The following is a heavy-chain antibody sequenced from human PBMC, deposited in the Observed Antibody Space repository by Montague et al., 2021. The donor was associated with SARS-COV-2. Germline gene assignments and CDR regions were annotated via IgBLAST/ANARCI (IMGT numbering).Heavy chain of an antibody. J-gene: IGHJ3*02. Sequence: SETLSLTCTVSGGSISSSSYYWAWIRQPPGKGLEWIGSIYHSGSTFYSPSLKSRVSMSVDTSKNQFSLKLSPVTAADTAMYYCARVKWELSVGNVFDIWGQGTMVTVSS. V-gene: IGHV4-39*01. CDR3: ARVKWELSVGNVFDI. CDR1: GGSISSSSYY. CDR2: IYHSGST. D-gene: IGHD1-26*01.